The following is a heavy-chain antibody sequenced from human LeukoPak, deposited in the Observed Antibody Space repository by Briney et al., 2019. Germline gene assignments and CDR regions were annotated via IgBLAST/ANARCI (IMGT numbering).Heavy chain of an antibody. CDR3: VRGGTYWTVS. Sequence: GGSLRLSCAASGFVFSASYMSWVRKAPGKGLEWVATIKPDGSEKYHVGSVSGRFTISRDNTNDSLFLQTNSLRVDDTAVYYCVRGGTYWTVSWGQGTLVNVS. CDR2: IKPDGSEK. J-gene: IGHJ5*01. CDR1: GFVFSASY. V-gene: IGHV3-7*01.